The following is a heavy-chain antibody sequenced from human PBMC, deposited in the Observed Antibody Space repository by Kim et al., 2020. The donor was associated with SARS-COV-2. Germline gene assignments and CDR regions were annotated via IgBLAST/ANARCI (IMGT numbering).Heavy chain of an antibody. CDR3: ARAPIVVVPAAIALGYGMDV. CDR2: INHSGST. CDR1: GGSFSGYY. J-gene: IGHJ6*02. V-gene: IGHV4-34*01. D-gene: IGHD2-2*01. Sequence: SETLSLTCAVYGGSFSGYYWSWIRQPPGKGLEWIGEINHSGSTNYNPSLKSRVTISVDTSKNQFSLKLSSVTAADTAVYYCARAPIVVVPAAIALGYGMDVWGQGTTVTVSS.